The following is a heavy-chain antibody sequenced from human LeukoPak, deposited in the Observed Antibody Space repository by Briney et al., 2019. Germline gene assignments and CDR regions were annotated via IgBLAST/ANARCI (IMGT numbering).Heavy chain of an antibody. Sequence: ASVKASCKASGYTFTSYGISWVRQAPGQGLEWMGWVSDYNGNTHFAQKFQGRVRMTTDTSTTTAYLELRSLRSDDTAVYYCARGGSTSYYWFDPWGQGTLVTVSS. CDR2: VSDYNGNT. V-gene: IGHV1-18*01. CDR1: GYTFTSYG. D-gene: IGHD2-2*01. CDR3: ARGGSTSYYWFDP. J-gene: IGHJ5*02.